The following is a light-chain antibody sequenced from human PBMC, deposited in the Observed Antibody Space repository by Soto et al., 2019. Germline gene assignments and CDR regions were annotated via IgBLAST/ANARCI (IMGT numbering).Light chain of an antibody. V-gene: IGKV3-20*01. CDR1: QSVSSNY. Sequence: EIVLTQSPGTLSLSPGERATLSCRASQSVSSNYLAWYQQKPDQAPRLLIYGVSSRATGIPDRFSGSGSGTDFTLTISRLEPEDFAVYYCQQYGSSRRTFGQGTKVEIK. J-gene: IGKJ1*01. CDR2: GVS. CDR3: QQYGSSRRT.